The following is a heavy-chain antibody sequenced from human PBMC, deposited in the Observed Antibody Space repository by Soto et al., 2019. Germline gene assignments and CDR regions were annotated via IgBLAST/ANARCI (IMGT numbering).Heavy chain of an antibody. CDR3: ARETVPPSYHYYDC. Sequence: GGSLRLSCAASGFSISPYGVQWVRQAPGKGLEWVAVISYDGSNKYYADSVQGRFTISRDSSENTLLLQMNRLRAEDTAMYYCARETVPPSYHYYDCWGQGTLVTVSS. CDR2: ISYDGSNK. CDR1: GFSISPYG. V-gene: IGHV3-30*12. D-gene: IGHD2-2*01. J-gene: IGHJ4*02.